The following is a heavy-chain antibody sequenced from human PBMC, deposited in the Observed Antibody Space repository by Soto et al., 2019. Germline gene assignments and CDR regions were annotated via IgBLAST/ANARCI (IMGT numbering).Heavy chain of an antibody. Sequence: GGSMRLSCAASGFTCSSYGMHWVRQAPGKGLEWVAVIWYDGSNKYYADSVKGRFTISRDNSKNPLYLQMNSLRAEDTAVYYCARDKDYTLSYYYYYYSMDVWGKGPPVTAS. V-gene: IGHV3-33*01. J-gene: IGHJ6*03. CDR3: ARDKDYTLSYYYYYYSMDV. CDR1: GFTCSSYG. D-gene: IGHD4-4*01. CDR2: IWYDGSNK.